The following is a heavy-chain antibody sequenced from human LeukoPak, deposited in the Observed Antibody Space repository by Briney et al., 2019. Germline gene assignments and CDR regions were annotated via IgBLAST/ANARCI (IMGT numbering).Heavy chain of an antibody. D-gene: IGHD6-19*01. V-gene: IGHV4-34*01. CDR1: GGSLSSYY. Sequence: SETLSLTCAVYGGSLSSYYCSWIRQPPGKGVEWIGHITHSGSTNYNPSLKSRVTISVDTSKNQFSLTLSSVTAADTAVYYCTYTGWYKVPDYWGQGTLVTVSS. CDR3: TYTGWYKVPDY. J-gene: IGHJ4*02. CDR2: ITHSGST.